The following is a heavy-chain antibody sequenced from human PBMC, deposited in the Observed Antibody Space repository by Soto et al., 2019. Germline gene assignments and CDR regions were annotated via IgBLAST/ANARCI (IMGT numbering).Heavy chain of an antibody. V-gene: IGHV4-59*01. D-gene: IGHD3-10*01. J-gene: IGHJ3*02. CDR3: ARVTVRGFWAFDI. CDR2: IYYSGST. Sequence: SETLSLTCTVSGGSISSYYWSWIRQPPGKGLEWIGYIYYSGSTNYNPSLKSRVTISVDTSKNQFSLKLSSVTAADTAVYYCARVTVRGFWAFDIWGQGTMVT. CDR1: GGSISSYY.